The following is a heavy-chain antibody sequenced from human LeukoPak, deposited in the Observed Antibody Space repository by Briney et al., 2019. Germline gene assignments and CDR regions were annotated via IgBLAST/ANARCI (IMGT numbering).Heavy chain of an antibody. CDR2: IYYSGST. Sequence: SETLSLTCTVSGGSTSSYYWSWIRQPPGKGLEWIGYIYYSGSTNYNPSLKSRVTISVDTSKNQFSLKLSSVTAADTAVYYCARHPSSSYGSGSFSDYWGQGTLVTVSS. CDR1: GGSTSSYY. V-gene: IGHV4-59*08. CDR3: ARHPSSSYGSGSFSDY. J-gene: IGHJ4*02. D-gene: IGHD3-10*01.